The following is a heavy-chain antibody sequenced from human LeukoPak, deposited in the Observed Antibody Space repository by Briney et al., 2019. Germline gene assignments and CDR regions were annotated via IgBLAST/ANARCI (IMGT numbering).Heavy chain of an antibody. CDR1: GYTFTSYY. D-gene: IGHD3-16*01. J-gene: IGHJ4*02. CDR3: ARNIRFGGNYYFDY. CDR2: IIPIFGTA. Sequence: SVRVSCKASGYTFTSYYMHWVRQAPGQGLEWMGGIIPIFGTANYAQEFQGRVTITADESTSTAYMELSSLKSEDTAVYYCARNIRFGGNYYFDYWGQGTLVTVSS. V-gene: IGHV1-69*13.